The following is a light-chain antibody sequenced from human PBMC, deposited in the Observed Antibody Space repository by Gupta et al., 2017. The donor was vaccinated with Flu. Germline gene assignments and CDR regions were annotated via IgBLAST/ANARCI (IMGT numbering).Light chain of an antibody. CDR2: EGT. V-gene: IGLV2-8*01. CDR1: GGDVGANNS. Sequence: VKSSCTESGGDVGANNSVSWYQQKPGRAPKLLIYEGTKRPSGVADRFSGSKSGNTASLTVSGLQAEDKADYYCFAQAGNVKGVFGGGTKLTVV. J-gene: IGLJ3*02. CDR3: FAQAGNVKGV.